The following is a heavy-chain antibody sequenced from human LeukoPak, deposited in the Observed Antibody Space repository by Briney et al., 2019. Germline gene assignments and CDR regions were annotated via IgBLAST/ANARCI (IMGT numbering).Heavy chain of an antibody. Sequence: SETLSLTCTVSGGSISSAGYYWTWIRQRPGKGLEWIGYIYYRGSAYYNPSLKSRVTISIDTSKNQFSLKLTSVTAADTAVFYCARRSYYYDSSGYTVYYFDSWGQGTLVTVSS. CDR1: GGSISSAGYY. D-gene: IGHD3-22*01. V-gene: IGHV4-31*03. CDR3: ARRSYYYDSSGYTVYYFDS. J-gene: IGHJ4*02. CDR2: IYYRGSA.